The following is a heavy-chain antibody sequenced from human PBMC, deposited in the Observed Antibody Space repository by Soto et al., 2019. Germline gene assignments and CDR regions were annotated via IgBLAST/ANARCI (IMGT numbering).Heavy chain of an antibody. CDR3: ASRPADRNYYGVFDY. CDR1: GFTFSSHW. V-gene: IGHV3-7*03. CDR2: IKQDGSEE. J-gene: IGHJ4*02. D-gene: IGHD3-3*01. Sequence: EVQLVESGGGLVQPGGSLRLSCTASGFTFSSHWMTWVRQAPGKALEWVANIKQDGSEEYYVDSVKGRFTISRDNAKNSRFIQMNSLRAEDTAVYYCASRPADRNYYGVFDYWGQGTLVTVSS.